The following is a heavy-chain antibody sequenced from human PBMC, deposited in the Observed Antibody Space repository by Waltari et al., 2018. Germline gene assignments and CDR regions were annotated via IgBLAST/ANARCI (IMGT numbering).Heavy chain of an antibody. D-gene: IGHD6-6*01. CDR1: GYIFINYY. CDR2: VNPDTANA. J-gene: IGHJ4*02. V-gene: IGHV1-2*07. Sequence: QVVLVQSGAEVKKPGASVQVSCKASGYIFINYYLHWVRQAPGQGPEWMGWVNPDTANANYAHKFRGRVTMTWDTSSNTAFMDLSELKSDDEAVYYCVRDRTTVAARPGDYWGQGTLVTVSS. CDR3: VRDRTTVAARPGDY.